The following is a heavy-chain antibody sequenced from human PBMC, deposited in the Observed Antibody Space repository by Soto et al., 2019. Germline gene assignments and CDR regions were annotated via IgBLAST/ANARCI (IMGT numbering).Heavy chain of an antibody. J-gene: IGHJ5*01. CDR1: GGSITNYY. CDR3: ARGAGTVTAGGVAFDS. Sequence: SETLSLTCTVSGGSITNYYWTWIRQAPGKGLEWIGDIHYSGSANNNPSLKSRLTISVDKSRNQFSLNLKSVTAADTAVYFCARGAGTVTAGGVAFDSWGQGILVTV. V-gene: IGHV4-59*01. D-gene: IGHD6-19*01. CDR2: IHYSGSA.